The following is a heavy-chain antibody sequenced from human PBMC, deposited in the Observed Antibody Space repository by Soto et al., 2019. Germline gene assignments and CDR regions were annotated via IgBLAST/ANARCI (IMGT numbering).Heavy chain of an antibody. CDR3: ARESAAWRDFVY. CDR1: GFNFSSFP. D-gene: IGHD6-13*01. J-gene: IGHJ4*02. V-gene: IGHV3-30-3*01. CDR2: ISYDGSNR. Sequence: QGQLVESGGGEVQPGSSLILSCVASGFNFSSFPMHWFRQAPGKGLEWMAVISYDGSNRYYADSVNGRFTISRDNSKNTLYLQMNSMRVEDTAVYYCARESAAWRDFVYWGQGNMVTVSS.